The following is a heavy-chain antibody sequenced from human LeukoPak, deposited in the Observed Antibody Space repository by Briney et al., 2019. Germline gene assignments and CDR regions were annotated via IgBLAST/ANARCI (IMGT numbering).Heavy chain of an antibody. Sequence: GGSLRLSCAASGFTFDDYAMHWVRQAPGKGLEWVSGISWNSGSIGYADSVKGRFTISRDNAKNSLYLQMNSLRAEDTALYYCAKDFRPWLTLPYDAFDIWGQGTMVTVSS. J-gene: IGHJ3*02. CDR3: AKDFRPWLTLPYDAFDI. CDR2: ISWNSGSI. V-gene: IGHV3-9*01. CDR1: GFTFDDYA. D-gene: IGHD5-12*01.